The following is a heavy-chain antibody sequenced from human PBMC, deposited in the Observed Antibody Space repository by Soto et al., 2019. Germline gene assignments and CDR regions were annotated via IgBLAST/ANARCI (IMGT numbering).Heavy chain of an antibody. D-gene: IGHD5-18*01. Sequence: ASVKVSCKASGYTFTDYHMHWVRQAPGQGLEWMGWINPNSGGTYYAQKFQGWVSMTRDTSSSTAYMELRRLRSDDTAVYYCARALQDTALVEDYWGQGTLVTSPQ. CDR2: INPNSGGT. J-gene: IGHJ4*02. V-gene: IGHV1-2*04. CDR3: ARALQDTALVEDY. CDR1: GYTFTDYH.